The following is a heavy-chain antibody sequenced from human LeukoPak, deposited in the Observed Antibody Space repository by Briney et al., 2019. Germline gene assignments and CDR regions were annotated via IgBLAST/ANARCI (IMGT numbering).Heavy chain of an antibody. CDR3: ARDGTAPGLYFDL. D-gene: IGHD6-13*01. J-gene: IGHJ4*01. CDR1: GFTFSSYW. Sequence: GGSLRLSCAVSGFTFSSYWMNWVRQAPGKGLEWVASIKQDGGEKYYVDSVRDRFTISRVNAKNSLYLQMSSLRAEDTAVYYCARDGTAPGLYFDLWGQGTQVTVSS. V-gene: IGHV3-7*01. CDR2: IKQDGGEK.